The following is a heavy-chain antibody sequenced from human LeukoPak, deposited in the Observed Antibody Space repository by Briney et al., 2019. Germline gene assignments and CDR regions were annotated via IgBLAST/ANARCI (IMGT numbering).Heavy chain of an antibody. Sequence: SETLSLTCAVSGDSISSNYWWSWVRQSPGKGLEWIGEILQSGSTNYNPSLRSRVTISIDKSKNQFSLNLSSVTAADTAVYYCARESWSYASKFHYWGQGTLVTVSS. V-gene: IGHV4-4*02. CDR1: GDSISSNYW. CDR2: ILQSGST. CDR3: ARESWSYASKFHY. J-gene: IGHJ4*02. D-gene: IGHD3-16*01.